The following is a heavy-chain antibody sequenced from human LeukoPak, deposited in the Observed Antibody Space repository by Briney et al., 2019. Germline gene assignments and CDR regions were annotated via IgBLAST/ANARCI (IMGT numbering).Heavy chain of an antibody. V-gene: IGHV4-39*01. J-gene: IGHJ3*01. Sequence: SETLSLTCTVSGGSISSSSYYWGWIRQHPGKGLEWIGSIYYSGDTYYNPSLKSRVPISVDTSKHPFSLKLSSVTVADTAVYYCASPPVVVAAPWTLDVWGQGTVVTVSS. CDR1: GGSISSSSYY. CDR3: ASPPVVVAAPWTLDV. D-gene: IGHD2-15*01. CDR2: IYYSGDT.